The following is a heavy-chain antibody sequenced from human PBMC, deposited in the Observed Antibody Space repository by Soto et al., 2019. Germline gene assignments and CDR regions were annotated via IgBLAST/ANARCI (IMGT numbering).Heavy chain of an antibody. CDR3: VRDHPDILPGQTDSTDY. D-gene: IGHD2-15*01. Sequence: QIQLAQSGSEVKKPGASVTVSCKASGYTFIHYGVNWVRQAPGQGLEWMGSITIYNGNANYAKKFQERLTLTTDTPTHTAYMERKILRSDDTAVYYCVRDHPDILPGQTDSTDYWGRGRLVTASS. V-gene: IGHV1-18*01. CDR2: ITIYNGNA. J-gene: IGHJ4*02. CDR1: GYTFIHYG.